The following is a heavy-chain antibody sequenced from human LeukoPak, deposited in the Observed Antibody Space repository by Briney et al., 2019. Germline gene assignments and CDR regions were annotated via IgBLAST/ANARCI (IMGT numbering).Heavy chain of an antibody. CDR1: GYTFTSYG. J-gene: IGHJ4*02. CDR3: AKGIGSSGWYGLGRGY. Sequence: GATVKVSCKASGYTFTSYGISWVRQAPGQGLEWMGWISAYNGNTNYAQKLQGRVTMTTDTSTSTAYMELSSLRAEDTAVYYCAKGIGSSGWYGLGRGYWGQGTLVTVSS. V-gene: IGHV1-18*01. D-gene: IGHD6-19*01. CDR2: ISAYNGNT.